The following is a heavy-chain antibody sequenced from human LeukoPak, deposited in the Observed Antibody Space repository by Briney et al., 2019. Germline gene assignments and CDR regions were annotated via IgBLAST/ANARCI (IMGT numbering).Heavy chain of an antibody. CDR2: INPSGGRT. V-gene: IGHV1-46*03. CDR3: ARGSRFMDV. Sequence: ASVKVSCKASRYAFTSSYIHWVRQAPGQGLEWMGIINPSGGRTTYAQKFQGRVTMTSDTSTSTVYMELSSLTSEDTAVYYCARGSRFMDVWGKGTPVTVSS. CDR1: RYAFTSSY. J-gene: IGHJ6*03.